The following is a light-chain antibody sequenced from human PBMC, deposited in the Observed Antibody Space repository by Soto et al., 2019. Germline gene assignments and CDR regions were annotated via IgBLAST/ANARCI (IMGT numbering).Light chain of an antibody. V-gene: IGLV2-14*01. Sequence: QSVLTQPASVSGSAGRSITISCTGTSRDVGGYNYVFWYQHHPGKATKIMIYELSSRPSWFSYLFSGSTSGYTAPLTISGLQAQDEAYYYCSSYTSTSTLLIFGTWTKCTVL. CDR3: SSYTSTSTLLI. CDR1: SRDVGGYNY. CDR2: ELS. J-gene: IGLJ1*01.